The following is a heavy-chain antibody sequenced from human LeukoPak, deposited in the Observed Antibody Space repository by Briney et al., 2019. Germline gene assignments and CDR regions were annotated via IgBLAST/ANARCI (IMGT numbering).Heavy chain of an antibody. J-gene: IGHJ5*02. CDR1: GFTFSSYD. CDR3: ASQYYYDSSGYYNSNWFDP. V-gene: IGHV3-48*03. CDR2: ISRSGGTI. D-gene: IGHD3-22*01. Sequence: PGGSLRLSCAASGFTFSSYDMNWIRQAPGKWLEWVSFISRSGGTIYYADSVKGRFTISKDNAKNSLYLQVNSLRAEDTDVYYCASQYYYDSSGYYNSNWFDPWGQGTLVTVSS.